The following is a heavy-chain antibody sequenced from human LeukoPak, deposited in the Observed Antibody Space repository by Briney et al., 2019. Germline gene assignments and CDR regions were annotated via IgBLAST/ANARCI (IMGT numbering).Heavy chain of an antibody. CDR2: INHSGST. D-gene: IGHD2-15*01. CDR3: ARESCSGGSCYLDY. J-gene: IGHJ4*02. CDR1: GGSISSSNW. V-gene: IGHV4-4*02. Sequence: KPSETLSLTCAVSGGSISSSNWWSWVRQPPGKGLEWIGEINHSGSTNYNPSLKSRVTISVDTSKNQFSLRLSSVTAADTAVYYCARESCSGGSCYLDYWGQGTLVTVSS.